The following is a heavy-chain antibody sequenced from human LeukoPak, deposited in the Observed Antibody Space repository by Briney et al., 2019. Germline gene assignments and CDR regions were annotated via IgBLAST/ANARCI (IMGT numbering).Heavy chain of an antibody. CDR3: AKRPSDYGDYVSYFDY. J-gene: IGHJ4*02. D-gene: IGHD4-17*01. CDR1: GFSFISYG. V-gene: IGHV3-30*18. Sequence: GGSLRLSCAASGFSFISYGMHWVRQATGKGLEWVGVISDDGRSKEYADSVKGRFTISRDNSKDTLYLQMHSLRDEDTAVYYCAKRPSDYGDYVSYFDYWGQGTMVTVCS. CDR2: ISDDGRSK.